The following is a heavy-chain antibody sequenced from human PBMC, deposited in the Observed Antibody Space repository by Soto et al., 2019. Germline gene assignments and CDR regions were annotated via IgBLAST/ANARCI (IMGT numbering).Heavy chain of an antibody. V-gene: IGHV3-15*07. CDR2: IKSKTDGGTT. D-gene: IGHD2-2*03. CDR3: TTDPGFGYCSSTSCYVDDY. Sequence: GGSLRLSCAASGFTFSNAWMNWVRQAPGKGLEWVGRIKSKTDGGTTDYAAPVKGRFTISRDDSKNTLYLQMNSLKTEDTAVYYCTTDPGFGYCSSTSCYVDDYWGQGTLVTVSS. CDR1: GFTFSNAW. J-gene: IGHJ4*02.